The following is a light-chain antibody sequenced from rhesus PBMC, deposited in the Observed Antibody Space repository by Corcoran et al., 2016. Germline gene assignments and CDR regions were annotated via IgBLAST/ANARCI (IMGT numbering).Light chain of an antibody. CDR2: RAY. CDR1: ERVGSY. J-gene: IGKJ1*01. V-gene: IGKV3-40*03. Sequence: EIVMTRSPATLSLSPGETATLSCRASERVGSYLAWDQQKTGQAPKLLVHRAYFRATGIPDRVSVGGARTELPLAFSRLEPENVEVYQYKKANDLLQTFGRGTKVKIK. CDR3: KKANDLLQT.